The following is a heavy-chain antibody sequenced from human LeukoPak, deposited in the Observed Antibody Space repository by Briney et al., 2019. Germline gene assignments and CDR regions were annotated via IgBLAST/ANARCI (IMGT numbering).Heavy chain of an antibody. J-gene: IGHJ6*04. CDR2: ISTYNGYA. V-gene: IGHV1-18*01. Sequence: ASVKVSCKASGYTFRNYGISWVRQAPGQGLEWMGWISTYNGYANYAQRLQGRVTMTTETSTSTAYMELRSLRSDDTAVYYCARNSSDWYGYMDVWGKGTTVTVSS. CDR3: ARNSSDWYGYMDV. CDR1: GYTFRNYG. D-gene: IGHD6-19*01.